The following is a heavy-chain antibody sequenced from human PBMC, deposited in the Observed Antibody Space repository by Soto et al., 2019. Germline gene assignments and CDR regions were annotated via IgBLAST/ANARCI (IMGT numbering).Heavy chain of an antibody. CDR2: IYPGDSDT. CDR3: ARSSSWPVYYFDS. J-gene: IGHJ4*02. D-gene: IGHD6-13*01. CDR1: GYSFTNYW. V-gene: IGHV5-51*04. Sequence: GESLKISCKGSGYSFTNYWNGWVRQMPGKGLEWMGIIYPGDSDTRYSPSFQGQVTISADKPITTAYLQWSSLKASDTAMYYCARSSSWPVYYFDSWGQGTLVTVSS.